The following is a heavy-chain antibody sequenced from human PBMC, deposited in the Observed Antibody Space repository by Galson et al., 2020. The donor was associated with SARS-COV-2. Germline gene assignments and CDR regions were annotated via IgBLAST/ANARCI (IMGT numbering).Heavy chain of an antibody. CDR2: IYYSGST. CDR1: GGSISSGGYY. V-gene: IGHV4-31*03. CDR3: ARAITIFGVVIANFDY. D-gene: IGHD3-3*01. J-gene: IGHJ4*02. Sequence: ETSETLSLTCTVSGGSISSGGYYWSWIRQNPGKGLEWIGYIYYSGSTYYNPSLKSRVTISVDTSKNQFSLKLSSVTAADTAVYYCARAITIFGVVIANFDYWGQGILVTVSS.